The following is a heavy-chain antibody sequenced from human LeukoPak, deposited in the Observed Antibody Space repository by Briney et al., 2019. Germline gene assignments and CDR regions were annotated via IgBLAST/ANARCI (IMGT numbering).Heavy chain of an antibody. Sequence: KPSETLSLTCAVSGYSINTGRYWGWIRQPPGKGLEWIGSVYHSGTTFYNPSLKSRLTISVDTSKNQFSLNLRSVTAADTAVYYCARSLSMAGIDFWGQGTLVTVSS. CDR3: ARSLSMAGIDF. D-gene: IGHD2-8*01. CDR2: VYHSGTT. V-gene: IGHV4-38-2*01. J-gene: IGHJ4*02. CDR1: GYSINTGRY.